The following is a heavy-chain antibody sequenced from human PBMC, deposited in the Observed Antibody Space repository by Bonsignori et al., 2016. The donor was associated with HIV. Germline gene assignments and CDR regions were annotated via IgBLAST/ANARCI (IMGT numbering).Heavy chain of an antibody. CDR2: IIPILDTP. CDR1: GGTFSTYT. D-gene: IGHD2-21*02. CDR3: ARGVGVTSYRRAFDF. Sequence: SVKVSCKAFGGTFSTYTISWVRQAPGQGLEWMGGIIPILDTPNYAQKLQGRVTITADTSTSTAYMELSSLRSEDTAVYYCARGVGVTSYRRAFDFWGQGTMVIVSS. V-gene: IGHV1-69*08. J-gene: IGHJ3*01.